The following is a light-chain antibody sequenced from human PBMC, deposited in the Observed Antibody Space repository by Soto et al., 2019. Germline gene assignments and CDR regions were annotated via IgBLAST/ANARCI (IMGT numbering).Light chain of an antibody. Sequence: DIRMTQSPSTLSASIGDRVTITCRASQSISSWLAWYQQKPGKAPKFLIYDASSLESGVPSRFSGSGSGTEFTLTISSLQPDDFATYYCQHYNSYSITFGQGTRLEIK. CDR3: QHYNSYSIT. CDR1: QSISSW. J-gene: IGKJ5*01. CDR2: DAS. V-gene: IGKV1-5*01.